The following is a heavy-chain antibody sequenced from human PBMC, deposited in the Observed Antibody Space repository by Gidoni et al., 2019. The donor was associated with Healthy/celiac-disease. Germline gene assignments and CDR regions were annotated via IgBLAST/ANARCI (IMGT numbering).Heavy chain of an antibody. V-gene: IGHV3-21*01. Sequence: EVQLVESGGGLVKPGGSLRLYCAASGFTFSSYSRNWVRQAPGKGLGWVSSISSSSRYIYYADSVTGRFTISRDNAKNSLYLQMNSLRAEDTAVYYCARDVPADYSSSPLGYWFDPWGQGTLVTVSS. CDR1: GFTFSSYS. D-gene: IGHD6-13*01. CDR2: ISSSSRYI. CDR3: ARDVPADYSSSPLGYWFDP. J-gene: IGHJ5*02.